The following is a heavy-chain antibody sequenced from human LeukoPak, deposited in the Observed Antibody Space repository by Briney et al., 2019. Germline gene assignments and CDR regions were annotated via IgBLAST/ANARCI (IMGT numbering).Heavy chain of an antibody. CDR3: AIDVDTAMVTFNY. Sequence: VSLKISCKGSGYSFTSYWISWVRQMPGKGLEWMGRIDPSDSYTNYSPSFQGHVTISADKSISTAYLQWSSLKASDTAMYYCAIDVDTAMVTFNYWGQGTLVTVSS. CDR1: GYSFTSYW. J-gene: IGHJ4*02. V-gene: IGHV5-10-1*01. D-gene: IGHD5-18*01. CDR2: IDPSDSYT.